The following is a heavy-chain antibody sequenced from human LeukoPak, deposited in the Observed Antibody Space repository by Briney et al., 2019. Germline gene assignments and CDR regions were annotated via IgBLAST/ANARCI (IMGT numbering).Heavy chain of an antibody. CDR3: AREGCSSTSCARYYYYYYMDV. Sequence: GGSLRLSCAASGFTFSSYGMHWVRQAPGKGLEWVSGINWNGGSTGYADSVKGRFTISRDNAKNSLYLQMNSLRAEDTALYYCAREGCSSTSCARYYYYYYMDVWGKGTTVTVSS. D-gene: IGHD2-2*01. J-gene: IGHJ6*03. V-gene: IGHV3-20*04. CDR2: INWNGGST. CDR1: GFTFSSYG.